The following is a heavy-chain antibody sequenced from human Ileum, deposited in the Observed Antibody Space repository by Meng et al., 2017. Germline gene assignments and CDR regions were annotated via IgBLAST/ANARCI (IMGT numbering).Heavy chain of an antibody. CDR2: INYSGTA. Sequence: QVQLQESGPGLVRPSETLPLTCSVSGDSVISGSYYWNWIRQSAGKGLEWIGYINYSGTAYDNASLGSRVSMSIDTSKNQFSLKLTSVTAADTAVYYCTRDQTSNGWGSFDSWGQGTLVTVSS. D-gene: IGHD7-27*01. V-gene: IGHV4-61*01. CDR3: TRDQTSNGWGSFDS. CDR1: GDSVISGSYY. J-gene: IGHJ4*02.